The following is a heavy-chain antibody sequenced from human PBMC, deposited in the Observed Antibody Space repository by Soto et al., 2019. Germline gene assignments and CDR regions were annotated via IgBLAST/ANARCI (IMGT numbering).Heavy chain of an antibody. V-gene: IGHV3-30-3*01. D-gene: IGHD4-4*01. CDR3: AREDTVGTYYYYGVDV. CDR1: GFTFSSYG. J-gene: IGHJ6*02. CDR2: ISYDGSEK. Sequence: QEQLVESGGGVVQPGRSLRLSCAASGFTFSSYGMHWVRQSPGKGLEWVALISYDGSEKYYADSVKGRFTISRDNSEKTHYLQMNSLRPEDTAVYSCAREDTVGTYYYYGVDVWGQGTTVTVSS.